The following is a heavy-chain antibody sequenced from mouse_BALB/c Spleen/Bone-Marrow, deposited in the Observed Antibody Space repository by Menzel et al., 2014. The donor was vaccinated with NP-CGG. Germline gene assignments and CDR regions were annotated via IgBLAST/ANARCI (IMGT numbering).Heavy chain of an antibody. Sequence: VHVKQSGTVLARPGAAVKMSCKASGYTFSNYWMHWVKQRPGQGLEWIGTIYPGNSDTTYNQKFKGKATLTAVTSTSTAYMELSGLTNEDSAVYYCTTLARNKFDYWGQGTTLTVSS. J-gene: IGHJ2*01. CDR1: GYTFSNYW. CDR2: IYPGNSDT. CDR3: TTLARNKFDY. D-gene: IGHD3-1*01. V-gene: IGHV1-5*01.